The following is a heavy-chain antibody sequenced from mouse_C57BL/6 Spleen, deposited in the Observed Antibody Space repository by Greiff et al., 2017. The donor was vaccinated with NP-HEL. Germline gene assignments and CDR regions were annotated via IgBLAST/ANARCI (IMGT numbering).Heavy chain of an antibody. J-gene: IGHJ1*03. CDR1: GYTFTSYW. Sequence: QVQLKQPGAELVKPGASVKLSCKASGYTFTSYWMHWVKQRPGQGLEWIGMIHPNSGSTNYNEKFKSKATLTVDKSSSTAYMQLSSLTSEDSAVYYCARNYDYDFWYFDVWGTGTTVTVSS. CDR2: IHPNSGST. V-gene: IGHV1-64*01. CDR3: ARNYDYDFWYFDV. D-gene: IGHD2-4*01.